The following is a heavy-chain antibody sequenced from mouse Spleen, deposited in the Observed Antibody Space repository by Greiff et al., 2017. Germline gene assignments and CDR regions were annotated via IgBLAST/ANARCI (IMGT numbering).Heavy chain of an antibody. Sequence: EVKLMESGAELVRPGASVKLSCTASGFNIKDDYMHWVKQRPEQGLEWIGWIDPENGDTEYASKFQGKATITADTSSNTAYLQLSSLTSEDTAVYYCTTRDSYYSYDDYWGQGTTLTVSS. CDR2: IDPENGDT. CDR1: GFNIKDDY. D-gene: IGHD2-12*01. J-gene: IGHJ2*01. V-gene: IGHV14-4*01. CDR3: TTRDSYYSYDDY.